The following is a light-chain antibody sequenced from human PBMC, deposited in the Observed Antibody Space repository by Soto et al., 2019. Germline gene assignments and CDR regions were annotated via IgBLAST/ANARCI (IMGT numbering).Light chain of an antibody. Sequence: DIQMTQSPSSLSASVGDRVTITCRASQGIRNYLAWYQQKPGKVPKLLIYAASTLQSGVTSRFSGSGSGTDFTLTISSLQTEDVATYYCQKYNSAPALTFGGGTKVEIK. CDR2: AAS. V-gene: IGKV1-27*01. CDR3: QKYNSAPALT. J-gene: IGKJ4*01. CDR1: QGIRNY.